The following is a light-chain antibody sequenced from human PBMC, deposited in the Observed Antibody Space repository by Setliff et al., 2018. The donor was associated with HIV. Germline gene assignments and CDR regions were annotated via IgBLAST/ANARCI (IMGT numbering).Light chain of an antibody. V-gene: IGLV2-8*01. CDR1: SNAVGGYDY. Sequence: QSALTQPPPASGSPGQSVTISCTGTSNAVGGYDYVSWYQQHPGKAHKLMNYEVTKRPSGVPDRFSGSKSGNTASLTVSGLQAEEEADYYSSSKTGIPTYVFGSGTKVTVL. CDR2: EVT. J-gene: IGLJ1*01. CDR3: SSKTGIPTYV.